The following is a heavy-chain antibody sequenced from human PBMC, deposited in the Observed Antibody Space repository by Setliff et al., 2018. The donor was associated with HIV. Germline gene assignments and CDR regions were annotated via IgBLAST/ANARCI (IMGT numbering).Heavy chain of an antibody. V-gene: IGHV4-61*03. CDR2: IYYNGST. D-gene: IGHD3-3*01. CDR1: GDSISNGNFY. J-gene: IGHJ6*03. Sequence: SETLSLTCTVSGDSISNGNFYWSWIRQAPGKGLEWIGYIYYNGSTKYSPSFKSRVSISVDTSKNHFSLSLASVTAADTAVYFCAAYFDFWSGYGLRGVVPCMDVWGKGTTVTVSS. CDR3: AAYFDFWSGYGLRGVVPCMDV.